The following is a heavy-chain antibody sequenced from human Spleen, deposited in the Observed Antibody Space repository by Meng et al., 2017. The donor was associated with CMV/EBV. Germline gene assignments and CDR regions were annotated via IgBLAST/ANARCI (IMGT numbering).Heavy chain of an antibody. CDR2: INSDGSST. V-gene: IGHV3-74*01. Sequence: GESLKISCAASGFTFSSYWMHWVRQAPGKGLVWVSRINSDGSSTSYADSVKGRFTISRDNAKNTLYLQMNSLRAEDTAVYYCARQSSSWYPAFDIWGQGTMVTVSS. J-gene: IGHJ3*02. CDR1: GFTFSSYW. D-gene: IGHD6-13*01. CDR3: ARQSSSWYPAFDI.